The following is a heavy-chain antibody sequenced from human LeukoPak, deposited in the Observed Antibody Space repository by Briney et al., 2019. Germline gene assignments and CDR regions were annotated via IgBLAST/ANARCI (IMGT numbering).Heavy chain of an antibody. D-gene: IGHD2-21*01. V-gene: IGHV3-74*01. CDR3: AREPGGGGAKCHNCFDP. CDR2: INRDGSST. J-gene: IGHJ5*02. Sequence: SGGSLRLSCAASGFTLSNYWMHWVRQPPGKGLVWVSRINRDGSSTSYANSVKGRFTNSRDNAKNTLYLQMNRLSVEDTAVYYCAREPGGGGAKCHNCFDPWGQGTLVTVSS. CDR1: GFTLSNYW.